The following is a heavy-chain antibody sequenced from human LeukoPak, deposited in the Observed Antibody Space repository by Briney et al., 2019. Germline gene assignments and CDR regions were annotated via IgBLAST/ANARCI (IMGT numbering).Heavy chain of an antibody. J-gene: IGHJ4*02. CDR1: GFTFSSYW. Sequence: HPGGSLRLSCAASGFTFSSYWMHWVRQSPGKGLVWVSRINSDGSSTSYADSVKGRFTISRDNAKNTLYLQMNSLRAEDTAVYYCAKDRLYQGNYGDYVFDYWGQGTLVTVSS. D-gene: IGHD4-17*01. CDR2: INSDGSST. V-gene: IGHV3-74*01. CDR3: AKDRLYQGNYGDYVFDY.